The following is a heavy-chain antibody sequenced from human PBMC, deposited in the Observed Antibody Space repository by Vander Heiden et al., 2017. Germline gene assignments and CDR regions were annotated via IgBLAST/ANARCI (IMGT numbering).Heavy chain of an antibody. CDR3: TTDHYGDYDRGKYYFDY. J-gene: IGHJ4*02. Sequence: EVQLVESGGGLVKPGGSLSFSCEASGFPCSTAWMSWLRQAPGKGLEWVGRIKSKTDVGTTDYAAPVKGRFTISRDDTKNTLYLQMNSLKTEDTAVYYCTTDHYGDYDRGKYYFDYWGQGTLVTVSS. D-gene: IGHD4-17*01. CDR1: GFPCSTAW. V-gene: IGHV3-15*01. CDR2: IKSKTDVGTT.